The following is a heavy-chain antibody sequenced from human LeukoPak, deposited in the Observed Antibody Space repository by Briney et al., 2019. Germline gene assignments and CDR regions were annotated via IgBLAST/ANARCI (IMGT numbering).Heavy chain of an antibody. V-gene: IGHV4-34*01. Sequence: SETLSLTCAVYGGSFSGYYWSWIRQPPGKGLVWIGEINHSGSTNYNPSLKSRVTISVDTSKNQFSLKLSSVTAADTAVYYCARGEDTAMVFDYWGQGTLVTVSS. CDR3: ARGEDTAMVFDY. D-gene: IGHD5-18*01. CDR1: GGSFSGYY. J-gene: IGHJ4*02. CDR2: INHSGST.